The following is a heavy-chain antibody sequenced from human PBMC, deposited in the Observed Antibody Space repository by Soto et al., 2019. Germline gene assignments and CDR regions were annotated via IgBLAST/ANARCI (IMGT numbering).Heavy chain of an antibody. V-gene: IGHV4-39*01. CDR3: ARLRVVTAVFDY. CDR1: GGSISSSSYY. CDR2: IYYSGST. J-gene: IGHJ4*02. Sequence: QLQLQESGPGLVKPSETLSLTCTVSGGSISSSSYYWGWIRQPPGKGLEWIGSIYYSGSTYYNPSLKSRVTISVDTSKNQFSLKLSSVTAADTAVYYCARLRVVTAVFDYWGQGTLVTVSS. D-gene: IGHD2-21*02.